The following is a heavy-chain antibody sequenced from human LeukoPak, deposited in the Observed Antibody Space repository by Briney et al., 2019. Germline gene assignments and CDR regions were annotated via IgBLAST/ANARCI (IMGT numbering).Heavy chain of an antibody. CDR1: GGSISSHY. J-gene: IGHJ4*02. V-gene: IGHV4-59*11. CDR3: ARVSDYYDSSGFDY. CDR2: IYYSGST. D-gene: IGHD3-22*01. Sequence: PSETLSLTCTVSGGSISSHYWSWIRQPPGKRLEWIGYIYYSGSTNYNPSLKSRVTISVDTSKNQFSLKLSSVTAADTAVYYCARVSDYYDSSGFDYWGQGTLVTVSS.